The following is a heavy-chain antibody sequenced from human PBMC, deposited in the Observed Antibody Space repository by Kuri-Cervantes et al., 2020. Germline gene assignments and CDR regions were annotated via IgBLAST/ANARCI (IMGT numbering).Heavy chain of an antibody. V-gene: IGHV4-31*03. CDR2: IYYTGST. CDR1: GGSIGSGGYF. D-gene: IGHD3-10*01. J-gene: IGHJ4*02. Sequence: SETLSLTCTVSGGSIGSGGYFWSWIRQHPGKGLEWIGYIYYTGSTSYNPSLESRVTISLDTSKNQFSLGLSSVTAADTAVYYCARAVGHYFGSGSYYDGYFDYWGQGSLVTVSS. CDR3: ARAVGHYFGSGSYYDGYFDY.